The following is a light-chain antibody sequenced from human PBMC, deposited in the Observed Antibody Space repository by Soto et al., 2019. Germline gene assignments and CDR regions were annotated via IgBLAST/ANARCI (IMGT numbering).Light chain of an antibody. CDR3: CSYAGSYSYV. V-gene: IGLV2-11*01. CDR2: DVT. Sequence: QSGLTQPRSVSGSPGQSVAISCTGTSSDVGGYNYVSWYQQHPGKAPKLIIYDVTKRPSGVPDRFSGSSSGNTASLTISGLQAEDEADYFCCSYAGSYSYVFGTGTKVTV. J-gene: IGLJ1*01. CDR1: SSDVGGYNY.